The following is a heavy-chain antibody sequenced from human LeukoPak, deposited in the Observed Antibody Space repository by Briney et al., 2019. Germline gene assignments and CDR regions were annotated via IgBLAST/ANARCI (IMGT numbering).Heavy chain of an antibody. V-gene: IGHV1-18*01. CDR3: TRTVLDCKNGVCYDY. J-gene: IGHJ4*02. D-gene: IGHD2-8*01. Sequence: ASVKVSCKTSGYTFTNYGISWVRQAPGQGLDWMGWISPYNGNTIYAQKLQGRVTVTTDTSTSTAYMELRSLRSDDTAVYYCTRTVLDCKNGVCYDYWGQGTLVTVSS. CDR1: GYTFTNYG. CDR2: ISPYNGNT.